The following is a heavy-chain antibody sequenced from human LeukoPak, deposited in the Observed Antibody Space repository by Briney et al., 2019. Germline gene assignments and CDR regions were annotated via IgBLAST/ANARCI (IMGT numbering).Heavy chain of an antibody. Sequence: SETLSLTCTVSGGSISSYYWSWIRQPPGKGLEWIGYIYYSGSTNYNPSLKSRVTISVDTSKNQFSLKLSSVTAADTAVYYCAALFMKPEFGIDYWGQGTLVTVSS. V-gene: IGHV4-59*12. CDR2: IYYSGST. CDR1: GGSISSYY. D-gene: IGHD1-14*01. CDR3: AALFMKPEFGIDY. J-gene: IGHJ4*02.